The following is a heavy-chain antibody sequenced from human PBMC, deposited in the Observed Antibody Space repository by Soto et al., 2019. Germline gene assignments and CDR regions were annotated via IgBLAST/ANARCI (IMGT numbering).Heavy chain of an antibody. CDR1: GDTLSTHG. Sequence: QVQLVQSGAEVKKPGSSVKVSCKASGDTLSTHGISWVRQAPGQGLEWMGGTIPIIGTTDYAEKFQGRVTITADESTTTSYMELSSLRTDDTAVYYCAAGDSRDTGDHWGQGTLVTVSS. V-gene: IGHV1-69*01. J-gene: IGHJ4*02. CDR2: TIPIIGTT. CDR3: AAGDSRDTGDH. D-gene: IGHD5-18*01.